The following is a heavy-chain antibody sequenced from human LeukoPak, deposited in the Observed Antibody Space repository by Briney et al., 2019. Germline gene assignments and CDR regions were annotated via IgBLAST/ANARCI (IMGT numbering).Heavy chain of an antibody. CDR3: ARDLKGILEWLLPFDY. J-gene: IGHJ4*02. CDR1: GFTFSSYS. D-gene: IGHD3-3*01. Sequence: PGGSLRLSCAASGFTFSSYSMNWVRQAPGKGLEWVSYISSSSSTIYYADSVKGRFTISRDNAKNSLYLQMNSLRDEDTAVYYCARDLKGILEWLLPFDYWGQGTLVTVSS. V-gene: IGHV3-48*02. CDR2: ISSSSSTI.